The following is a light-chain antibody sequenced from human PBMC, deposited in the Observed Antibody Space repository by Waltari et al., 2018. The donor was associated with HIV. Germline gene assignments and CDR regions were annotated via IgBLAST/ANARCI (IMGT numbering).Light chain of an antibody. CDR1: QSISHW. J-gene: IGKJ4*01. V-gene: IGKV1-5*03. CDR3: QQYSSDPLT. CDR2: KAS. Sequence: DSQMTQSLSTLSGSVGDKIIITCRASQSISHWLAWFQQKPGKAPNLLIYKASNLESGVPSRFSGSGSGTEFTLTINSLQPDDFATYFCQQYSSDPLTFGRGTRVEVK.